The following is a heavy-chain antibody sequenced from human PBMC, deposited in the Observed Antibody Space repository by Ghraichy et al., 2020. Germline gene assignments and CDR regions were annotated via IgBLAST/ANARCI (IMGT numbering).Heavy chain of an antibody. D-gene: IGHD3-22*01. Sequence: GESLNISCAVSGFTFSSYWMSWVRQAPGKGLEWVANIKQDGSEKYYVGSVRGRFTISRDNAKNSLYLQMNSLRAEDTAVYYCARDRYYDSSTYYYGLDVWGQGTTVTVS. J-gene: IGHJ6*02. V-gene: IGHV3-7*03. CDR1: GFTFSSYW. CDR2: IKQDGSEK. CDR3: ARDRYYDSSTYYYGLDV.